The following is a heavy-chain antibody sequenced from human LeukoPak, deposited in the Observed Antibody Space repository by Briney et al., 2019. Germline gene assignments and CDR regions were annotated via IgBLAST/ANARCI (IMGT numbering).Heavy chain of an antibody. Sequence: ASVKVSCKASGYTFTSYGISWVRQAPGQGLEWMGWISAYNGNTNYAQKLQGRVTMTTDTSTSTAYMELRSLRSDDTAVYCCARLPSSWYEFDPWGQGTLVTVSS. J-gene: IGHJ5*02. CDR3: ARLPSSWYEFDP. CDR1: GYTFTSYG. D-gene: IGHD6-13*01. V-gene: IGHV1-18*01. CDR2: ISAYNGNT.